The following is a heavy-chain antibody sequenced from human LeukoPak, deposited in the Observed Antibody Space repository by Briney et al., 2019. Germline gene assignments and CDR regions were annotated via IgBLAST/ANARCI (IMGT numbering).Heavy chain of an antibody. D-gene: IGHD3-3*01. CDR2: VYDNGNS. J-gene: IGHJ4*02. CDR3: ARGSRYKPVFFDD. Sequence: PSETLSLTCSVSGGSMRHSYWTCIRQPPEKGLEWIGYVYDNGNSNSRSSLRSRVSMSVDTSKNEFSLKLSSVTAADTAVYFCARGSRYKPVFFDDWGLGTPVTVSS. V-gene: IGHV4-59*01. CDR1: GGSMRHSY.